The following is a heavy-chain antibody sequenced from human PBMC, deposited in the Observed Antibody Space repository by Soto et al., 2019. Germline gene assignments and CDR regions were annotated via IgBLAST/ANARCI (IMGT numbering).Heavy chain of an antibody. CDR1: GFTFSSYA. CDR3: AREGPITMIVVVIKGYYFDY. V-gene: IGHV3-23*01. J-gene: IGHJ4*02. CDR2: ISGSGGST. Sequence: GSLRLSCAASGFTFSSYAMSWVRQAPGKGLEWVSAISGSGGSTYYADSVKGRFTISRDNSKNTLYLQMNSLRAEDTAVYYCAREGPITMIVVVIKGYYFDYWGQGTLVTVSS. D-gene: IGHD3-22*01.